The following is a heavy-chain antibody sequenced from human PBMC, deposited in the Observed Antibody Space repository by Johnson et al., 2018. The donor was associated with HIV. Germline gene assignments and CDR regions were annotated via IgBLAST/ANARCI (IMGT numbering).Heavy chain of an antibody. CDR2: ISSSGSTI. Sequence: VQLVESGGGLVKPGGSLRLSCAASGFTFSDYYMSWIRQAPGKGLEWVSYISSSGSTIYYADSVKGRFTISRDNAKNSLYLQMNSLRAEDTALYYCAKDTTFSSSHAFDIWGQGTMVTVSS. J-gene: IGHJ3*02. D-gene: IGHD6-6*01. CDR3: AKDTTFSSSHAFDI. CDR1: GFTFSDYY. V-gene: IGHV3-11*01.